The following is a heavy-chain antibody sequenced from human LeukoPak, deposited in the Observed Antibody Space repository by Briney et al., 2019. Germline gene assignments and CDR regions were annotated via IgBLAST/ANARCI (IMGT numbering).Heavy chain of an antibody. CDR3: ARDRFSSGWSDY. CDR2: IYSGGST. J-gene: IGHJ4*02. V-gene: IGHV3-53*01. Sequence: GGSLRLSCAASGFTVSRNYMSWVRQAPGKGLEWVSVIYSGGSTYYADSVKGRFTISRDNSKNTLYLQMNSLRAEDTAVYYCARDRFSSGWSDYWGQGTLVTVSS. D-gene: IGHD6-19*01. CDR1: GFTVSRNY.